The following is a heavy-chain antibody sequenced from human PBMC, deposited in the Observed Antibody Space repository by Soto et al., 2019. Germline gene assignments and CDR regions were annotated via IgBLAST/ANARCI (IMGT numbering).Heavy chain of an antibody. CDR2: IYYSGST. V-gene: IGHV4-31*03. Sequence: QVQLQESGPGLVKPSQTLSLTCTVSGGSISSGGYYWSWIRQHPGKGLEWIGYIYYSGSTYYNPSRKSRVTISVDTSKTQFSLKLSSVTAADTAVYYCARDWSYCSGGSCYPKHAFDIWGQGTMVTVSS. D-gene: IGHD2-15*01. CDR1: GGSISSGGYY. J-gene: IGHJ3*02. CDR3: ARDWSYCSGGSCYPKHAFDI.